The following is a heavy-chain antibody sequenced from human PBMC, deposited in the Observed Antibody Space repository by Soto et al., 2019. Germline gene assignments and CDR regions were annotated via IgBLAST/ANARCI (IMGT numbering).Heavy chain of an antibody. D-gene: IGHD5-18*01. CDR1: GYTFSNYA. V-gene: IGHV1-18*01. CDR3: ASGYNYGDLYFDY. CDR2: ISAYNGNT. Sequence: ASVKLSCTDSGYTFSNYAFSWVRQAPGQGLEWMGWISAYNGNTNYAQKLQGRVTMTTDTSTSTAYMELRSLRSDDTAVYYCASGYNYGDLYFDYWGQGTLVTVSS. J-gene: IGHJ4*02.